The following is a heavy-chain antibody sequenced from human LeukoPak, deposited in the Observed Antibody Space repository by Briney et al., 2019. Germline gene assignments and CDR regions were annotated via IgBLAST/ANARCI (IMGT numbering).Heavy chain of an antibody. V-gene: IGHV3-23*01. J-gene: IGHJ4*02. CDR2: ITGSGGST. D-gene: IGHD3-10*01. CDR3: AKEVGYYYGSGSYIDY. CDR1: GFTFSSYA. Sequence: GGSLRLSCAASGFTFSSYAMSWVRQAPWKGLEWVSEITGSGGSTDNADSVKGRLTISRDNSKNTLYLHMNSLRAEDTAVYYCAKEVGYYYGSGSYIDYWGQGTLVTVSS.